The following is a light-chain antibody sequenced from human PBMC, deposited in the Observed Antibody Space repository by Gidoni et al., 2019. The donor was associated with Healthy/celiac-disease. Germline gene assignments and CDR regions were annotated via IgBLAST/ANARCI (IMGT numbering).Light chain of an antibody. CDR3: QQSYSTPPAT. Sequence: DIQMTQSPSSLSASVGDRVTITCRASQSISSYLNWYQQKPGKAHKLLIYAASSLQSGVPSRFSGSGSGTDFTLTISSLQPEDFATYYCQQSYSTPPATFGQGTKLEIK. CDR2: AAS. J-gene: IGKJ2*01. V-gene: IGKV1-39*01. CDR1: QSISSY.